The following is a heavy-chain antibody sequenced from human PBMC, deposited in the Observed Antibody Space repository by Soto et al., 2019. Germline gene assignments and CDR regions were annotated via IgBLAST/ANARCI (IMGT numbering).Heavy chain of an antibody. V-gene: IGHV1-69*13. CDR3: AREGRKNQLLYNWFDP. CDR1: GGTFSSYA. CDR2: IIPIFGTA. Sequence: GASVKVSRKASGGTFSSYAISWVRQAPGQGLEWMGGIIPIFGTANYAQKFQGRVTITADESTSTAYMELSSLRSEDTAVYYCAREGRKNQLLYNWFDPWGQGTLVTVSS. D-gene: IGHD2-2*02. J-gene: IGHJ5*02.